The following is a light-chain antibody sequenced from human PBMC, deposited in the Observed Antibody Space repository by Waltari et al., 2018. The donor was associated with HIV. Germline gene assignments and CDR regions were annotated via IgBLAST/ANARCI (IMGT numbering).Light chain of an antibody. CDR1: SSDVGGYNY. Sequence: QSALTQPRSVSGSPGQSVTISCTGTSSDVGGYNYVSWYQQHPGKAPKLMIYDVTKLPSGVPDRFSGSKSGNTASLTISGVQAEDEADYYCCSYAGSYTSLFGGGTKMTVL. V-gene: IGLV2-11*01. CDR3: CSYAGSYTSL. J-gene: IGLJ2*01. CDR2: DVT.